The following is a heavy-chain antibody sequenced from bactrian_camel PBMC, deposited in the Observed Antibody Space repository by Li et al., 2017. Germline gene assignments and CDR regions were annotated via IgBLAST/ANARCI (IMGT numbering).Heavy chain of an antibody. Sequence: HVQLVESGGGSVQAGGSLRLVCAASGYTYNSNCLGWFRQAPGKEREAVASVYTRDGTTDYADSVKGRFTISLENANAKKTVYLQMDSLRPEDTAMYYCAADRYCLGTSLLLTVQEYTEWGQGTQVTVS. V-gene: IGHV3S1*01. J-gene: IGHJ4*01. CDR1: GYTYNSNC. D-gene: IGHD1*01. CDR2: VYTRDGTT. CDR3: AADRYCLGTSLLLTVQEYTE.